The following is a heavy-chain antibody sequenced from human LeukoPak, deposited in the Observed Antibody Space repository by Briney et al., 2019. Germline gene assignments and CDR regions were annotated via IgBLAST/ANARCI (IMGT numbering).Heavy chain of an antibody. Sequence: GGSLRLSCAASGFAFSSYVMSWVRQAPGKGLEWVSVIDSSSSYIWYADSVKGRFTISRDNAKNSLYLQMNSLRAEDTAVYYCAVGLWFGEYDFDYWGQGTLVTVSS. CDR1: GFAFSSYV. D-gene: IGHD3-10*01. CDR2: IDSSSSYI. V-gene: IGHV3-21*01. CDR3: AVGLWFGEYDFDY. J-gene: IGHJ4*02.